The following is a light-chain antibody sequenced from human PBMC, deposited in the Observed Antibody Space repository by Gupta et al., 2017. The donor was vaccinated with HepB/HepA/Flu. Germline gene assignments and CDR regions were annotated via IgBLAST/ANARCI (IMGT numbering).Light chain of an antibody. CDR3: QLYGDYGRT. Sequence: DIQMTQSPSTLSASVGDRVTITCRASPSVSAWVASYQQKPEKPPKLRISKASILEDAVPSRFTASGSGTEFTLSISSLQSDDFATYYCQLYGDYGRTFGQGTKV. CDR2: KAS. CDR1: PSVSAW. V-gene: IGKV1-5*03. J-gene: IGKJ1*01.